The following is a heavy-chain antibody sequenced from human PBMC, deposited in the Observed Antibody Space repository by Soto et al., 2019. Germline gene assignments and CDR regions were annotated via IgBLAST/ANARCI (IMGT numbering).Heavy chain of an antibody. CDR1: GFTFRRHS. Sequence: PGGSLRLSCEGSGFTFRRHSMNWVRQAPGRGLAWVASISTSSSFIYYGDSVRGRFIISRDNAKNSLDLQMDSLRVEDTAVYYCARENKDVNKSTSISSGFHGMDVWGQGITVTVSS. D-gene: IGHD2-2*01. CDR3: ARENKDVNKSTSISSGFHGMDV. CDR2: ISTSSSFI. V-gene: IGHV3-21*01. J-gene: IGHJ6*02.